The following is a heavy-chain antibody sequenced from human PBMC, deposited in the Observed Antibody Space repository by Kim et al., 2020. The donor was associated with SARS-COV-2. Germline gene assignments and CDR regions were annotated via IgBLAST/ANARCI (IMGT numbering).Heavy chain of an antibody. J-gene: IGHJ4*02. Sequence: PALKTRLTISVDTSKNQFSLELSSVTAADTAVYYCARHGGCSYVWGQGTLVTVSS. V-gene: IGHV4-59*08. CDR3: ARHGGCSYV. D-gene: IGHD5-18*01.